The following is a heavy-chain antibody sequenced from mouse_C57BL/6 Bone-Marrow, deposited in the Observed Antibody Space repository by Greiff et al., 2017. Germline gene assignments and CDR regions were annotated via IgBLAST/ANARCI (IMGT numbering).Heavy chain of an antibody. V-gene: IGHV2-3*01. J-gene: IGHJ3*01. D-gene: IGHD2-5*01. Sequence: QVQLQQSGPGLVAPSQSLSITCTVSGFSLTSYGVSWVRQPPGKGLEWLGVIWGDGSTNYHSALISRLSISKDNSKSQVFLKLNSLQTDDTATYYCAKPEYSNWFAYWGQGTLVTVSA. CDR1: GFSLTSYG. CDR2: IWGDGST. CDR3: AKPEYSNWFAY.